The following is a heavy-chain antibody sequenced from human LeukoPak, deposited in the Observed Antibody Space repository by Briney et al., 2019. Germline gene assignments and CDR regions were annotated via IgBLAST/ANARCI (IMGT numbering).Heavy chain of an antibody. D-gene: IGHD4-17*01. CDR3: ARGDIYGDYVW. J-gene: IGHJ4*02. CDR1: GYTFTDYY. Sequence: GASVKVSCKASGYTFTDYYMHWVRQAPGKGLEGMGWINPYSGGTKNAQKFQGRVTMTRDASTGTAYMDLSRLTFDDTAFYYCARGDIYGDYVWWGQGTLVTVSS. V-gene: IGHV1-2*02. CDR2: INPYSGGT.